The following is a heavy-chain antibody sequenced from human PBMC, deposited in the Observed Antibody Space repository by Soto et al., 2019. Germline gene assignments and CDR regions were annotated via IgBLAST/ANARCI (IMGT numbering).Heavy chain of an antibody. Sequence: SVKVSCKASGGTFSSYAISWVRQAPGQGLEWMGGIIPIFGTANYAQKFQGRVTITADESTSTAYMELSSLRSEDTAVYYCAVVLRFFHDAFDIWGQGTMVTGSS. CDR1: GGTFSSYA. D-gene: IGHD3-3*01. CDR2: IIPIFGTA. V-gene: IGHV1-69*13. CDR3: AVVLRFFHDAFDI. J-gene: IGHJ3*02.